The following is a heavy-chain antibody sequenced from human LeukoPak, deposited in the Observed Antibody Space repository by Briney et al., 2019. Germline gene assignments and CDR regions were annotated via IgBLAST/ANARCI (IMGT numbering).Heavy chain of an antibody. CDR2: ISGSSTYI. V-gene: IGHV3-21*01. J-gene: IGHJ4*02. D-gene: IGHD6-13*01. Sequence: PGWSLRLSCAASGFTFSTYSMSWVRQAPGKGLEWVSSISGSSTYIYYADSVKGRFTISRDNAKNSLYLQMNSLRAEDTAVYYCGRGPQQPVYSLHYWGQGTLVTVSS. CDR1: GFTFSTYS. CDR3: GRGPQQPVYSLHY.